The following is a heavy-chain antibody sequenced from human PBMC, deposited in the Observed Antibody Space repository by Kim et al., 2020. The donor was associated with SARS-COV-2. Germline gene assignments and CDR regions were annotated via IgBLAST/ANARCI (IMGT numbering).Heavy chain of an antibody. CDR1: GYTFTSYG. J-gene: IGHJ6*02. CDR3: ARVLSPFDPSFGGVMGYYYYGMDV. D-gene: IGHD3-16*01. V-gene: IGHV1-18*01. CDR2: ISAYNGNT. Sequence: ASVKVSCKASGYTFTSYGISWVRQAPGQGLEWMGWISAYNGNTNYAQKLQGRVTMTTDTSTSTAYMELRSLRSDDTAVYYCARVLSPFDPSFGGVMGYYYYGMDVWGQGTTVTVSS.